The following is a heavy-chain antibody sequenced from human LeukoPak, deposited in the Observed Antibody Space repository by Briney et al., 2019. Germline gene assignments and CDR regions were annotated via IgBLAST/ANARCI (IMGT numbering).Heavy chain of an antibody. CDR2: IGGRDGST. D-gene: IGHD3-10*01. CDR1: GFTVSSDY. J-gene: IGHJ4*02. V-gene: IGHV3-23*01. CDR3: AKGHYYGSGSLDY. Sequence: AGGSLRLSCAASGFTVSSDYVSWVRQAPGKGLEWVSAIGGRDGSTYYADSVKGRFTISRDNSKNTLYVQMNSLRAEDTAVYYCAKGHYYGSGSLDYWGQGTLVTVSS.